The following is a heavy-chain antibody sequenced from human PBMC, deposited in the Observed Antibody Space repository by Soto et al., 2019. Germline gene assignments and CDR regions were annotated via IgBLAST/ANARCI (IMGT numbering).Heavy chain of an antibody. CDR3: ARALRKRNYYCGMDV. V-gene: IGHV4-4*02. D-gene: IGHD4-17*01. Sequence: SETLSLTCAVSGGSISSSNWWSWVRQPPGKGLEWIGEIYHSGSTNYNPSLKSRVTISVDKSKNQFSLKLSSVTAADTAVYYCARALRKRNYYCGMDVWGQGTTVTVSS. CDR1: GGSISSSNW. CDR2: IYHSGST. J-gene: IGHJ6*02.